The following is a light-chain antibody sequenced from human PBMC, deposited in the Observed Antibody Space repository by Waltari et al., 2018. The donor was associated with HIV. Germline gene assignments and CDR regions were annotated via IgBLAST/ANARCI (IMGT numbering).Light chain of an antibody. CDR3: SSYKDANDVV. CDR1: SSDVGGFDY. J-gene: IGLJ2*01. Sequence: QSVLTQPPSAPGPPGQSVPISSTGTSSDVGGFDYVSWYHQQPPKAPKLILYEVNRRPAGVPDRFSGSKSGNTACLTVSGLQPEDEGDYYCSSYKDANDVVFGGGTKLTVL. V-gene: IGLV2-8*01. CDR2: EVN.